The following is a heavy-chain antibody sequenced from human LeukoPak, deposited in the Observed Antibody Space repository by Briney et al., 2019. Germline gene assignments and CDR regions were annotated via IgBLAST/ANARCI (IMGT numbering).Heavy chain of an antibody. CDR3: AKDRIGVGYGSGSYYYYYYGMDV. Sequence: SGGSLRLSCAASGFTFSSYAMSWVRQAPGKGLEWVSLISGSGGNTYYADSVKGRFTISRDNSKNTLYLQMNSLRAEDTAVYYCAKDRIGVGYGSGSYYYYYYGMDVWGQGTTVTVSS. J-gene: IGHJ6*02. CDR2: ISGSGGNT. D-gene: IGHD3-10*01. CDR1: GFTFSSYA. V-gene: IGHV3-23*01.